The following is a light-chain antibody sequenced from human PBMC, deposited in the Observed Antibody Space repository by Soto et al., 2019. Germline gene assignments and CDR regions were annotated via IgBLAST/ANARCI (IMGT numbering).Light chain of an antibody. Sequence: EIVLTQSPGTLSLSPGERATLSCMASQSITSTYLAWYQQKPGQAPRLLIYGTTTRATGIPDRFSGSVSGTDFTLTISRLEPEDSAVYYCQQYGSSPRNTLGPGTKVDIK. CDR1: QSITSTY. J-gene: IGKJ3*01. CDR2: GTT. CDR3: QQYGSSPRNT. V-gene: IGKV3-20*01.